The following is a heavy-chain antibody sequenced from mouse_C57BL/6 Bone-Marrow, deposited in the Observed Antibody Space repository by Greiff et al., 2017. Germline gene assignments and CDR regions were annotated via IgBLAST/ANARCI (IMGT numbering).Heavy chain of an antibody. Sequence: QVQLQQPGAELVMPGASVKLSCKASGYTFTSYWMHWVKQRPGQGLEWIGEIDPSDSYTNYNQKFKGKSTLTVDKSSSTAYMQLSSLTSEDSAVYYCARKGQLRLSVAYRGQGTLVTVSA. CDR2: IDPSDSYT. J-gene: IGHJ3*01. V-gene: IGHV1-69*01. CDR3: ARKGQLRLSVAY. D-gene: IGHD3-2*02. CDR1: GYTFTSYW.